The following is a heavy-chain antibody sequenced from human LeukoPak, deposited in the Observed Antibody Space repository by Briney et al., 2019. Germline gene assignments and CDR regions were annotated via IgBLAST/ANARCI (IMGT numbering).Heavy chain of an antibody. D-gene: IGHD2-2*01. Sequence: SETLPLTCTVSGGSISSYYWSWIRLPPGKGLEWIGYIYYSGSTNYNPSLKSRVTISIDTSKNQFSLKLNSVTAADTAVYYCARAGGYCSSTSCEFDYWGQGTLVTVSS. V-gene: IGHV4-59*01. CDR1: GGSISSYY. CDR3: ARAGGYCSSTSCEFDY. J-gene: IGHJ4*02. CDR2: IYYSGST.